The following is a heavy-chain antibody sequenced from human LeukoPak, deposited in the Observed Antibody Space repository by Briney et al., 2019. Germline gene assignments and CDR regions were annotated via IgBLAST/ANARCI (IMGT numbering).Heavy chain of an antibody. CDR1: GDSVSSNSAA. CDR3: ARETLMGVYSFIANYYYGMDV. V-gene: IGHV6-1*01. J-gene: IGHJ6*02. Sequence: SQTLSLTCAISGDSVSSNSAAWNWIRQSPSRGLEWLGRTYYRSKWYNDYAVSVKSRITINPDTSKNQFSLQLNSVTPEDTAVYYCARETLMGVYSFIANYYYGMDVWGQGTTVTVSS. CDR2: TYYRSKWYN. D-gene: IGHD6-13*01.